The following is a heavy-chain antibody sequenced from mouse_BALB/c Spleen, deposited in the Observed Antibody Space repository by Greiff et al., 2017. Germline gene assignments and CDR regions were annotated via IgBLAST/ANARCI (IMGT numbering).Heavy chain of an antibody. CDR2: ISSGSSTI. J-gene: IGHJ3*01. V-gene: IGHV5-17*02. Sequence: DVHLVESGGGLVQPGGSRKLSCAASGFTFSSFGMHWVRQAPEKGLEWVAYISSGSSTIYYADTVKGRFTISRDNPKNTLFLQMTSLRSEDTAMYYCARSYGNWFAYWGQGTLVTVSA. D-gene: IGHD2-1*01. CDR3: ARSYGNWFAY. CDR1: GFTFSSFG.